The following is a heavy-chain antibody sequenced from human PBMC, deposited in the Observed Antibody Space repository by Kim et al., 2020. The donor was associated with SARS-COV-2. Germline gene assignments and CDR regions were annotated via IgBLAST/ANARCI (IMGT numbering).Heavy chain of an antibody. Sequence: SETLSLTCTVSGGSISSGDYYWSWIRQPPGKGLEWIGYIYYSGSTYYNPSLKSRVTISVDTSKNQFSLKLSSATAADTAVYYCARELRKTYYYDSSGYSSFDIWGQGTMVTVSS. CDR2: IYYSGST. D-gene: IGHD3-22*01. CDR1: GGSISSGDYY. J-gene: IGHJ3*02. V-gene: IGHV4-30-4*01. CDR3: ARELRKTYYYDSSGYSSFDI.